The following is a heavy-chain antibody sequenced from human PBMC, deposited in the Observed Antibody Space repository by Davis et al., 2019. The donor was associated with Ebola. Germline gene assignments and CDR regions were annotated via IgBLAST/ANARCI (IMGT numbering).Heavy chain of an antibody. CDR1: GGSISSYY. V-gene: IGHV4-59*08. J-gene: IGHJ3*02. Sequence: SETLSLTCTVSGGSISSYYWSWIRQPPGKGLEWIGYIYYSGSTNYNPSLKSRVTISVDTSKNQFSLKLSSVTAADTAVYYCAYGGNFPDAFDIWGQGTMVTVSS. D-gene: IGHD4-23*01. CDR2: IYYSGST. CDR3: AYGGNFPDAFDI.